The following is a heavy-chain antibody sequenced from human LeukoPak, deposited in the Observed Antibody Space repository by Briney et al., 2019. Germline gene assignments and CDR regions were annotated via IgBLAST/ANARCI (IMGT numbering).Heavy chain of an antibody. CDR1: GYSFTSYW. CDR2: IDPSDSYT. CDR3: ARHNPCSGGSCYSDYYGMDV. D-gene: IGHD2-15*01. J-gene: IGHJ6*02. V-gene: IGHV5-10-1*01. Sequence: GEPLKISCKGSGYSFTSYWISWVRQMPGKGLEWMGRIDPSDSYTNYSPSFQGHVTISADKSISTAYLQWSSLKASDTAMYYCARHNPCSGGSCYSDYYGMDVWGQGTTVTVSS.